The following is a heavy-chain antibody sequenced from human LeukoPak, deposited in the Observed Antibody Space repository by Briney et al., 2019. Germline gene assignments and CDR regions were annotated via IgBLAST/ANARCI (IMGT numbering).Heavy chain of an antibody. V-gene: IGHV3-30*04. CDR1: GFTFSSYA. CDR3: AKEPEYYYMDV. CDR2: ISYDGSNK. D-gene: IGHD2-2*01. Sequence: PGGSLRLSCAASGFTFSSYAMHWVRQAPGKGVEGVAVISYDGSNKYYADSVKGRFTISRDNSKNTLYLQMNSLRAEDTAVYYCAKEPEYYYMDVWGKGTTATVSS. J-gene: IGHJ6*03.